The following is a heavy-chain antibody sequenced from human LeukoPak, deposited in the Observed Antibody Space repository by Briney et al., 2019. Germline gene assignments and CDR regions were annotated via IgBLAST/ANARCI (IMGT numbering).Heavy chain of an antibody. CDR1: GGSISSYS. J-gene: IGHJ4*02. Sequence: KSSETLSLTCTVSGGSISSYSWSWIRQPAGKGLEWIGRIYTSGSTNYNPSLKSRVTMSVDTSKNQFSLKLSSVTAADTAVYYCASWSYDSSGYQDYWGQGTLVTVSS. CDR3: ASWSYDSSGYQDY. D-gene: IGHD3-22*01. V-gene: IGHV4-4*07. CDR2: IYTSGST.